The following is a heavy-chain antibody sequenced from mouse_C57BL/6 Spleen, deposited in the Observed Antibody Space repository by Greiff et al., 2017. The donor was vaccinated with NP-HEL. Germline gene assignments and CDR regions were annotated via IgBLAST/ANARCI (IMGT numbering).Heavy chain of an antibody. Sequence: QVQLQQPGAELVKPGASVKMSCKASGYTFTSYWITWVKQRPGQGLEWIGDIYPGSGSTNYNEKFKSKATLTVDTSSSTAYMQLSSLTSEDSAVYYCARELYITTVDDYWGQGTTLTVSS. V-gene: IGHV1-55*01. J-gene: IGHJ2*01. D-gene: IGHD1-1*01. CDR1: GYTFTSYW. CDR3: ARELYITTVDDY. CDR2: IYPGSGST.